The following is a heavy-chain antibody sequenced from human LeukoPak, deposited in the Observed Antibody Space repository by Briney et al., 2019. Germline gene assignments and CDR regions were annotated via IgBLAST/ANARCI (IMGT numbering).Heavy chain of an antibody. CDR2: IYYTGST. Sequence: PSETLSHTCAVSGGSLRRANYGRRWIRQPPGKGLEWIGFIYYTGSTNYNPSLKSRVTMSVDTSKNQFSLKLSSVTAADTAFYYCASPEATTATYSSYLLGGQGTLVTVSS. CDR3: ASPEATTATYSSYLL. V-gene: IGHV4-61*01. J-gene: IGHJ1*01. CDR1: GGSLRRANYG. D-gene: IGHD4/OR15-4a*01.